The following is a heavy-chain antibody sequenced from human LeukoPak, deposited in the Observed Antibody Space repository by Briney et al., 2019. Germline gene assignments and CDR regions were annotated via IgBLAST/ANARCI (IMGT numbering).Heavy chain of an antibody. D-gene: IGHD3-22*01. V-gene: IGHV3-21*04. J-gene: IGHJ4*02. CDR1: GFTFSSYS. CDR2: ISSSSSYI. Sequence: PGGSLRLSCAASGFTFSSYSMNWVRQAPGKGLEWVSSISSSSSYIYYADSVKGRFTISRDNSKNTLYLQMTGLRAEDTAIYYCAKTPETHYYDFSGYYYYFDYWGQGTLVTVSS. CDR3: AKTPETHYYDFSGYYYYFDY.